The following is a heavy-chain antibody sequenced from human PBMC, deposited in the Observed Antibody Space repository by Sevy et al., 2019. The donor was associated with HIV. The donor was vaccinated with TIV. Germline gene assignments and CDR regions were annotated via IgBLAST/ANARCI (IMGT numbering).Heavy chain of an antibody. V-gene: IGHV3-30*04. CDR3: ARDPVVVPAATLSAPYYYYGMDV. J-gene: IGHJ6*02. Sequence: GGSLRLSCAASGFTFSSYAMHWVRQAPGKGLEWVAVISYDGSNKYYADSVKGRFIISRDNSKNTLYLQMNSLRAEDTAVYYCARDPVVVPAATLSAPYYYYGMDVWGQGTTVTVSS. CDR1: GFTFSSYA. D-gene: IGHD2-2*01. CDR2: ISYDGSNK.